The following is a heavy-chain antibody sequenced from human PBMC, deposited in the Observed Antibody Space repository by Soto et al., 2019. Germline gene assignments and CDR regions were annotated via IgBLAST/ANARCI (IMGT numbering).Heavy chain of an antibody. CDR3: ATSYYDILTGYYTYQYYFDY. CDR2: INSDGSST. CDR1: GFTFSSYW. D-gene: IGHD3-9*01. Sequence: EVQLVESGGGLVQPGGSLRLFCAASGFTFSSYWMHWVRQAPGKGLVWVSRINSDGSSTSYADSVKGRFTISRDNAKNTLYLQMNSLRAEDTAVYYCATSYYDILTGYYTYQYYFDYWGQGTLVTVSS. J-gene: IGHJ4*02. V-gene: IGHV3-74*01.